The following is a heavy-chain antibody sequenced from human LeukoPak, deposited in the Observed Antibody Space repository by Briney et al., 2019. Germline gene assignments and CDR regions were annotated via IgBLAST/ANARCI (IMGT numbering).Heavy chain of an antibody. CDR1: GFTFSSYW. CDR3: ARVEYSSFDY. V-gene: IGHV3-74*01. J-gene: IGHJ4*02. Sequence: GGSLRLSCAASGFTFSSYWMHWVRQAPGKGLVWFSRINSDGSSTSYADSVKGRFTISRDNAKNTLYLQMNSLRAEDTAVYYCARVEYSSFDYWGQGTLVTVSS. D-gene: IGHD6-6*01. CDR2: INSDGSST.